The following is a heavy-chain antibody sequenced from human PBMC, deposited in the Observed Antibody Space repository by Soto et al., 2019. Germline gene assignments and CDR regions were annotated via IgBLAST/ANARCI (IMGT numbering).Heavy chain of an antibody. CDR1: GGFISSSDYY. Sequence: PSETLSLTCTVSGGFISSSDYYWSWIRQPPGKGLEWIGYINYSGSTYYNPSLKSRATISVDTSKNQFSLKLSSVTAADTAVYYCAKRYSGYDDAFDIWGQGTMVTVSS. CDR3: AKRYSGYDDAFDI. J-gene: IGHJ3*02. D-gene: IGHD5-12*01. CDR2: INYSGST. V-gene: IGHV4-30-4*01.